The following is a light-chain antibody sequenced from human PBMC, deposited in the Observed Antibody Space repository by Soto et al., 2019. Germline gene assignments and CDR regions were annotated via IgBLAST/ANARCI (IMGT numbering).Light chain of an antibody. CDR1: SSDVGGYKY. CDR2: AVS. V-gene: IGLV2-8*01. Sequence: QSALTQPPSASGSPGQSVTISCTGTSSDVGGYKYVSWYQQYPGKAPKLMIYAVSKRPSGVPDRFSGSKSGNTASLTISGLQAEDEADYYCSSYTSSSTQVLGGGTKLTVL. CDR3: SSYTSSSTQV. J-gene: IGLJ3*02.